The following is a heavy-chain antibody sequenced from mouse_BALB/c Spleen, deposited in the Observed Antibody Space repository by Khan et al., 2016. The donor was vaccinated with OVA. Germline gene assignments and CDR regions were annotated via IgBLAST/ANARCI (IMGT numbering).Heavy chain of an antibody. CDR1: GYSITSDYA. CDR3: ARWKRGAMDY. V-gene: IGHV3-2*02. CDR2: ISYSGST. J-gene: IGHJ4*01. Sequence: EVKLEVSGPGLVKPSQSLSLTCTVTGYSITSDYAWNWIRQFPGNKLEWMGYISYSGSTSYNPSLKNQISFTRDTSKNQSFLQLNSVTTEDTATEYCARWKRGAMDYWGQGTSVTVSS.